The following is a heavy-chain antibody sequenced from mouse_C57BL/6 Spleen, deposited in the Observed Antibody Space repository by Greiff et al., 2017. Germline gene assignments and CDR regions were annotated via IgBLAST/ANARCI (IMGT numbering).Heavy chain of an antibody. CDR3: TRDPIYGTGYFDV. CDR1: GFTFSSYA. Sequence: EVKLVESGEGLVKPGGSLKLSCAASGFTFSSYAMSWVRQTPEKRLEWVAYISSGGDYIYYADTVKGRFTISRDNARNTLYLQMSSLKSEDTAMYYCTRDPIYGTGYFDVWGTGTTVTVSS. CDR2: ISSGGDYI. J-gene: IGHJ1*03. V-gene: IGHV5-9-1*02. D-gene: IGHD1-1*01.